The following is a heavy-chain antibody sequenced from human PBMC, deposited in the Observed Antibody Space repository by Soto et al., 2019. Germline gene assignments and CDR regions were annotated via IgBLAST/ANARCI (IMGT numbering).Heavy chain of an antibody. CDR3: ASGPVAYCGGDCSSYAFDI. CDR1: GYTFTSYG. V-gene: IGHV1-18*01. J-gene: IGHJ3*02. D-gene: IGHD2-21*02. Sequence: GASVKVSCKASGYTFTSYGVSWVRQAPGQGLEWMGWISAYNGNTNYAQKLQGRVTMTTDTSTSTAYMELRSQRSDDTAVYYCASGPVAYCGGDCSSYAFDIWGQGTMVTVSS. CDR2: ISAYNGNT.